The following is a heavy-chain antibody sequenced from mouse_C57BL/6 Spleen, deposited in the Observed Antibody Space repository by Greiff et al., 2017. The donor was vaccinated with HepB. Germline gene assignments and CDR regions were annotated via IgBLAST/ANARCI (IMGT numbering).Heavy chain of an antibody. D-gene: IGHD2-4*01. J-gene: IGHJ2*01. V-gene: IGHV5-16*01. CDR1: GFTFSDYY. CDR2: INYDGSST. CDR3: AREGDYGVDY. Sequence: EVKLMESEGGLVQPGSSMKLSCTASGFTFSDYYMAWVRQVPEKGLEWVANINYDGSSTYYLDSLKSRFIISRDNAKNILYLQMSSLKSEDTATYYCAREGDYGVDYWGQGTTLTVSS.